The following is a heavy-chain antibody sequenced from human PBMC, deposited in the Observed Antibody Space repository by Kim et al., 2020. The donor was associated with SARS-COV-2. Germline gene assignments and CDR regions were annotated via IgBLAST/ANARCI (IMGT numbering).Heavy chain of an antibody. Sequence: GGSLRLSCAASGFTFSTYAMSWVRQAPGKGLEWVSAISGSGDRTYYADSVKGRFTISRENSKDTLYLQMNSQRAEDTAVYYCAEVGDSSSWYEIDHWGQGTLVTVSS. CDR3: AEVGDSSSWYEIDH. J-gene: IGHJ4*02. CDR2: ISGSGDRT. D-gene: IGHD6-13*01. CDR1: GFTFSTYA. V-gene: IGHV3-23*01.